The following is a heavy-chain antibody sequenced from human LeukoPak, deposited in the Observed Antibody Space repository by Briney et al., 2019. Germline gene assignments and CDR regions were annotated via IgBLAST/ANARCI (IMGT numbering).Heavy chain of an antibody. CDR1: GFSFRNYG. CDR2: IQFDGSDE. J-gene: IGHJ6*02. Sequence: PGGSLRLSCAASGFSFRNYGMHWVRQAPDKGLEWVAFIQFDGSDEFFADSVKGRFTISRDNSKNTLFLQMNSLRLEDMGVYYCAKATTRGGTSNYYYYGMDVWGHGTTVTVSS. D-gene: IGHD1-1*01. V-gene: IGHV3-30*02. CDR3: AKATTRGGTSNYYYYGMDV.